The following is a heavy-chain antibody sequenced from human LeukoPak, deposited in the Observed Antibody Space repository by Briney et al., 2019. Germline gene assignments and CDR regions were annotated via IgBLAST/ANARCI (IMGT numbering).Heavy chain of an antibody. CDR2: IIPILGIA. J-gene: IGHJ5*02. Sequence: SVKVSCKASGGTFSSYTISWVRQAPGQGLEWMGRIIPILGIANYAQKFQGRVTITADKSTSTAYMELSSLRSEDTAVYYCARDPDCTNGVCSGRFDPWGQGTLVTASS. CDR3: ARDPDCTNGVCSGRFDP. D-gene: IGHD2-8*01. V-gene: IGHV1-69*04. CDR1: GGTFSSYT.